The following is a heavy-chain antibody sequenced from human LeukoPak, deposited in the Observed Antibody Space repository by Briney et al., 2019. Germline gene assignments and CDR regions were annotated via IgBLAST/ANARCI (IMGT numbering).Heavy chain of an antibody. CDR3: ARVFGSSWFDLGSGYFDY. D-gene: IGHD6-13*01. Sequence: ASVKVSCKASGYTFTGYYMHWVRQAPGQGLEWMGWINPNSGDTNYAQKFQGRVTMTRDTSISTAYMELSRLRSDDTAVYYCARVFGSSWFDLGSGYFDYWGQGTLVTVSS. V-gene: IGHV1-2*02. CDR2: INPNSGDT. J-gene: IGHJ4*02. CDR1: GYTFTGYY.